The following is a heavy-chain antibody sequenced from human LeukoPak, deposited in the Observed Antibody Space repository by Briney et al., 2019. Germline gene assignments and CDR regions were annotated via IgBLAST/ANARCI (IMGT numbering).Heavy chain of an antibody. CDR2: INPNSGGT. J-gene: IGHJ4*02. CDR1: GYTFTGYY. D-gene: IGHD5-12*01. Sequence: GASVKVSCKASGYTFTGYYMHWVRQAPGQGLEWMGWINPNSGGTNYAQKFQGRVTMTRDTSISTAYMELSRLRSDNTAVYYCARVATILQPFDYWGQGTLVTVSS. CDR3: ARVATILQPFDY. V-gene: IGHV1-2*02.